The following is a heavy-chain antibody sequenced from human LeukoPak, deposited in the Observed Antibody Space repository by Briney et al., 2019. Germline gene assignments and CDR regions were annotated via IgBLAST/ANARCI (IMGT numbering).Heavy chain of an antibody. V-gene: IGHV3-21*06. CDR1: EFTFTSYS. CDR2: IGPTGNPI. J-gene: IGHJ2*01. CDR3: VRIYDILTGHHTPYWYFDL. D-gene: IGHD3-9*01. Sequence: PGGSLRLSCAASEFTFTSYSIHWVRQAPGKGLEWVSSIGPTGNPIFYEDSVKGRFTISRDNTENAVYLHMNSLRVEDTAFYYCVRIYDILTGHHTPYWYFDLWGRGTLVTVSS.